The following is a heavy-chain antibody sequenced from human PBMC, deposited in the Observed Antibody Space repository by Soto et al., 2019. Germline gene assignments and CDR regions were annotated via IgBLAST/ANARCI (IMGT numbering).Heavy chain of an antibody. J-gene: IGHJ5*02. CDR1: GYTFTGHY. D-gene: IGHD3-3*01. Sequence: QVQLVQSGAEVKKPGASVRVSCKASGYTFTGHYIHWVRQAPGQGLEWMGWINPNSGSTTYAQKFQGRVTMTRDTSISTAYMELSSLRSDDTAVFYCATVEGVVGIWFDPWGQGTLVTVSS. V-gene: IGHV1-2*02. CDR3: ATVEGVVGIWFDP. CDR2: INPNSGST.